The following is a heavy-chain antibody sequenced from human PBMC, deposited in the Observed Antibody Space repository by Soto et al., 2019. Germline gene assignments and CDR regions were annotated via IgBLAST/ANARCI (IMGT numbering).Heavy chain of an antibody. CDR3: ARSPITVIVVVMREGGFDY. CDR1: GYTFTSYG. V-gene: IGHV1-18*01. D-gene: IGHD3-22*01. J-gene: IGHJ4*01. Sequence: QVQLVQSGAEVKKPGASVKVSCKASGYTFTSYGISWVRQAPGQGLEWMGWISAYNGNTNYAQKLQGRVTMTTDTSTSTAYMELRSLRSDDKAVYYCARSPITVIVVVMREGGFDYWGHGTLVTVSS. CDR2: ISAYNGNT.